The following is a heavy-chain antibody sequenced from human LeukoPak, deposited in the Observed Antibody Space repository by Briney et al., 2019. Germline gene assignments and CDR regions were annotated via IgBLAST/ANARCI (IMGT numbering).Heavy chain of an antibody. D-gene: IGHD6-19*01. V-gene: IGHV1-46*01. CDR2: INPSGGTT. CDR1: GYTFTTYY. J-gene: IGHJ4*02. Sequence: ASVKVSCKTSGYTFTTYYMHWVRQAPGQGLEWMGIINPSGGTTNYAQKFQGRVTMTRDTSTTTLYMELSSLSSEDTAVYYCARGRPGSGWSFDYWGQGTLVTVSS. CDR3: ARGRPGSGWSFDY.